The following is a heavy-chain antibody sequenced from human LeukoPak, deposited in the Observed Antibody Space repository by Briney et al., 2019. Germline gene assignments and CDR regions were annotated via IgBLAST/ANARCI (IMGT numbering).Heavy chain of an antibody. V-gene: IGHV3-30*02. D-gene: IGHD2-15*01. CDR3: AKDLAFCSGGSCAY. Sequence: GGSLRLSCAASGFTFSSYGMHWVRQAPGKGLEWVAIIWSDGGAKYYADSVKGRFTISRDNSKNTLHLQMNSLRVEDTAVYYCAKDLAFCSGGSCAYWGQGALVTVSS. CDR1: GFTFSSYG. CDR2: IWSDGGAK. J-gene: IGHJ4*02.